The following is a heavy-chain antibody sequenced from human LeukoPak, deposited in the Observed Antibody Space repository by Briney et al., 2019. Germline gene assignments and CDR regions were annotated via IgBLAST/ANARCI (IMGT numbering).Heavy chain of an antibody. CDR2: IYTSGST. V-gene: IGHV4-4*07. CDR3: AREPGYCSSTSCYAGRGVDY. CDR1: GGSISSYY. Sequence: SETLSLTCTVSGGSISSYYWSWIRQPAGEGLEWIGRIYTSGSTNYNPSLKSRVTMSVDTSKNQFSLKLSSVTAADTAVYYCAREPGYCSSTSCYAGRGVDYWGQGTLVTVSS. D-gene: IGHD2-2*03. J-gene: IGHJ4*02.